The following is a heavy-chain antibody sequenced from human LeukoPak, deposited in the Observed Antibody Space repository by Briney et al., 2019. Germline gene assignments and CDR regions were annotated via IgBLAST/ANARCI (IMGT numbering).Heavy chain of an antibody. V-gene: IGHV1-69*01. J-gene: IGHJ6*02. D-gene: IGHD4-23*01. CDR2: TIPIFNTI. Sequence: SVRVSCKASGGTLSTYSISWVRQAPGQGVEWMGGTIPIFNTINYAQRFQGRVTLTADESTNTAYMELSSLRSEDTAVYYCARGLSRWSTPTSSYYYRMDVWGQGTTVAVSS. CDR1: GGTLSTYS. CDR3: ARGLSRWSTPTSSYYYRMDV.